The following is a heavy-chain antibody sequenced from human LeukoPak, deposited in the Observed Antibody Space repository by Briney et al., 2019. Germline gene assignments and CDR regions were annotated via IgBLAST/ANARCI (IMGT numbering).Heavy chain of an antibody. D-gene: IGHD5-18*01. CDR1: GFTVSTYW. Sequence: GGSLRLSCAASGFTVSTYWMTWVRQAPGKGLEWVANIKQDVSEKYYVDSVKGRFTISRDNAKNSVSLQMNSLRAEDTAVYYCARPSIQLWVFEIWGQGTMVTVSS. CDR3: ARPSIQLWVFEI. CDR2: IKQDVSEK. V-gene: IGHV3-7*01. J-gene: IGHJ3*02.